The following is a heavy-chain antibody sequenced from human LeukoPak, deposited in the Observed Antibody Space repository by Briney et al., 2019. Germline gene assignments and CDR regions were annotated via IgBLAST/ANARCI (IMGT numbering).Heavy chain of an antibody. V-gene: IGHV1-69*06. J-gene: IGHJ5*02. CDR3: AREVGFGAQPNWFDP. Sequence: SVKVSCKASGGTFSTYGVSWMRQAPGQGLEWMGGIIPISGSTNYAHQFQGRLTISADKSTSTAYMDLSSLRSGDTAVYYCAREVGFGAQPNWFDPWGQGTLVTVSS. CDR1: GGTFSTYG. D-gene: IGHD3-3*01. CDR2: IIPISGST.